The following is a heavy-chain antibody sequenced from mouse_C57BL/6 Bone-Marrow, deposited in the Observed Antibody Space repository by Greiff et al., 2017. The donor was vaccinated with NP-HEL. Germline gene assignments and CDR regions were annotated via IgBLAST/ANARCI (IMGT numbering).Heavy chain of an antibody. CDR1: GFTFSSYA. CDR2: ISDGGSYT. V-gene: IGHV5-4*01. Sequence: EVKLMESGGGLVKPGGSLKLSCAASGFTFSSYAMSWVRQTPEKRLEWVATISDGGSYTYYPDNVKGRFTISRDNAKNNLYLQMSHLKSEDTAMYYCAREEGITTVVATDYAMDYWGQGTSVTVSS. CDR3: AREEGITTVVATDYAMDY. J-gene: IGHJ4*01. D-gene: IGHD1-1*01.